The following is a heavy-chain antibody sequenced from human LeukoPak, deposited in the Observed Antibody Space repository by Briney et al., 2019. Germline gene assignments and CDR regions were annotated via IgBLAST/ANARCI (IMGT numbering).Heavy chain of an antibody. V-gene: IGHV3-48*03. D-gene: IGHD3-10*01. CDR1: GFTFSSYE. CDR2: ISSSGSTI. Sequence: PGGSLRLSCAASGFTFSSYEMNWVRQAPGKGLEWVSYISSSGSTIYYADSVKGRFTISRDNAKNSLYLQMNSLRAEDTAVYYCAREYYGSGQTRNYYYGMDVWGKGTTVTVSS. CDR3: AREYYGSGQTRNYYYGMDV. J-gene: IGHJ6*04.